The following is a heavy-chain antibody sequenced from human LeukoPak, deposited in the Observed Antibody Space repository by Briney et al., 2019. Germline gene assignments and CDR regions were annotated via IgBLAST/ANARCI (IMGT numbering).Heavy chain of an antibody. CDR3: AREGVAAAGTEGWFDP. CDR1: GGTFSSYA. J-gene: IGHJ5*02. V-gene: IGHV1-69*04. D-gene: IGHD6-13*01. CDR2: IIPILGIA. Sequence: ASVKVSCKASGGTFSSYAISWVRQAPGQGLEWMGRIIPILGIANYAQKFQGRVTITADKSTSTAYMELSSLRSEDTAVYYCAREGVAAAGTEGWFDPWGQGTLVTVSS.